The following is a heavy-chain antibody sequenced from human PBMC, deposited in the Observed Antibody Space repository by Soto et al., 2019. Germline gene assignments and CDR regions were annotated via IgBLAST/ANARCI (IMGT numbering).Heavy chain of an antibody. CDR3: VRDRGQLFY. V-gene: IGHV4-59*01. Sequence: PSETLSLTCTVSGGSISGSYWNWIRQPPGKGLEWIGYVFSSGITDYSPSLKSRVTITVDTSNNQFSLKLSSVNDADTAIYYCVRDRGQLFYWGQGILVTVSS. CDR1: GGSISGSY. J-gene: IGHJ4*02. D-gene: IGHD5-18*01. CDR2: VFSSGIT.